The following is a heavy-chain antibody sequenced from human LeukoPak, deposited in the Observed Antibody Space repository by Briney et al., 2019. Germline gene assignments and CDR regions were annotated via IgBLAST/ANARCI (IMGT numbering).Heavy chain of an antibody. Sequence: NPSETLSLTCTVSGGSISSGGYYWSWIRQHPGKGLEWIGEINHSGSTNYNPSLKSRVTISVDTSKNQFSLKLSSVTAADTAVYYCARGNIVATINYYYYGMDVWGQGTTVTVSS. J-gene: IGHJ6*02. D-gene: IGHD5-12*01. CDR1: GGSISSGGYY. CDR3: ARGNIVATINYYYYGMDV. CDR2: INHSGST. V-gene: IGHV4-39*07.